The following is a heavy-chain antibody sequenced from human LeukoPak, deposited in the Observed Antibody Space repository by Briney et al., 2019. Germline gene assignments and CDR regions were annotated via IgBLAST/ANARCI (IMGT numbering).Heavy chain of an antibody. V-gene: IGHV3-30*02. Sequence: PGGSLRLSCAASGFTFSSYGMHWVRQAPGKGLEWVAFIRYDGSNKHYADYLKGRFTISRDNSKNTLSLQRNSLRAEDTAVYYCAKGGKYDILTGFPRSRLLGDYWGQGTLVTVSS. CDR3: AKGGKYDILTGFPRSRLLGDY. D-gene: IGHD3-9*01. CDR1: GFTFSSYG. CDR2: IRYDGSNK. J-gene: IGHJ4*02.